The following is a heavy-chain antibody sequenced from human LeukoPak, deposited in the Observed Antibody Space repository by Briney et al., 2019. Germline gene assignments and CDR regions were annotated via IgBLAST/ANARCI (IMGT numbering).Heavy chain of an antibody. Sequence: PSETLSLTCTVSGGSISGYYWGCIRQAAGKGLEWIGRIYSTGSSNYNPSLKSLVTMSIDTSRNQFSLKLSSVTAADTAVYYCARGYSSGWTPRWGTTFDYWGQGTLVTVSS. J-gene: IGHJ4*02. CDR1: GGSISGYY. D-gene: IGHD6-19*01. CDR3: ARGYSSGWTPRWGTTFDY. CDR2: IYSTGSS. V-gene: IGHV4-4*07.